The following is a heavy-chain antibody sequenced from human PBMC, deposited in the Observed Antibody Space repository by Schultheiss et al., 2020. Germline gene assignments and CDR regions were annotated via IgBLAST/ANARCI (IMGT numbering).Heavy chain of an antibody. D-gene: IGHD3-10*01. Sequence: SETLSLTCTVSGGSISNYYWSWIRQPPGKGLEWIGYIYYSGSTNYNPSLKSRVTISVDTSKNQFSLKLSSVTAADTAVYYCARSPPLLEPDDYWGQGTLVTVSA. CDR3: ARSPPLLEPDDY. J-gene: IGHJ4*02. V-gene: IGHV4-59*12. CDR1: GGSISNYY. CDR2: IYYSGST.